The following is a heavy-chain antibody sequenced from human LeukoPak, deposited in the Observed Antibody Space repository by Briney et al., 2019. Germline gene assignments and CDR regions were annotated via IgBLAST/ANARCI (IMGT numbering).Heavy chain of an antibody. CDR1: GFSFSDYE. Sequence: PGGSLRLSCAASGFSFSDYEMNWVRQAPGKGLEWVSYIGSGGVTIYYADSVKGRFTISRDNAKNSLYLQMNSLRAEDTGVYYCARLGSTGSYYRDFQYWGQGTLVTVSS. CDR3: ARLGSTGSYYRDFQY. J-gene: IGHJ1*01. D-gene: IGHD1-26*01. V-gene: IGHV3-48*03. CDR2: IGSGGVTI.